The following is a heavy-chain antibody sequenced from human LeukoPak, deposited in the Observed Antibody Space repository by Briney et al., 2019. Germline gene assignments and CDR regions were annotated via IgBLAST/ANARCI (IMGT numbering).Heavy chain of an antibody. CDR3: ARMPDPWMGFDY. D-gene: IGHD2-2*01. CDR1: GFTFGDYA. Sequence: GGSLRLSCAPSGFTFGDYAMTWVRQAPGKGLEWVGFIRKKAYGGTREYAESVEGRFSISRDDSKSIAYLQMNSLKTEDTAIYYCARMPDPWMGFDYWGQGTLVTVSS. CDR2: IRKKAYGGTR. J-gene: IGHJ4*02. V-gene: IGHV3-49*04.